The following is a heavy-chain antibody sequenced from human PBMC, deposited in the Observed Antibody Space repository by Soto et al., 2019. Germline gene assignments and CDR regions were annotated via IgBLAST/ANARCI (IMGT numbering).Heavy chain of an antibody. CDR1: GFTVSTYG. J-gene: IGHJ4*02. D-gene: IGHD2-8*02. Sequence: QVQLVESGGGVVQPGRSLRLSCAVSGFTVSTYGMHWVRQAPGKGLEWVAVISRDGGTKYYADSVKGRFTISRDNSRNPLCLEMNSLRSDDMAVYYCTGEVASGYWGQGTLVTVSS. CDR3: TGEVASGY. CDR2: ISRDGGTK. V-gene: IGHV3-30*03.